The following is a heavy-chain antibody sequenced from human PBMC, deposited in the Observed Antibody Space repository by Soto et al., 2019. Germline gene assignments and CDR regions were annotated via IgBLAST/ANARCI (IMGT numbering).Heavy chain of an antibody. CDR1: GYTFTSYG. J-gene: IGHJ4*02. D-gene: IGHD2-15*01. Sequence: ASVKVSCKASGYTFTSYGISWVRQAPGQGLEWMGWISAYNGNTNYAQKLQGRVTMTTDTSTSTAYMELRSLRSDDTAVYYCATNVGYGSGGSCYYLDYWGQGTLVTVSS. V-gene: IGHV1-18*01. CDR3: ATNVGYGSGGSCYYLDY. CDR2: ISAYNGNT.